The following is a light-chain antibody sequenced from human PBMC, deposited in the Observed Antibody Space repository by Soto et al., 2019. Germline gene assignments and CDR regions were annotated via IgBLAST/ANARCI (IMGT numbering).Light chain of an antibody. CDR1: QSINSW. V-gene: IGKV1-5*01. Sequence: DIQMTQSPSTLSASVGDRVTITCRASQSINSWVAWFQQKPGKAPKVLIYDASTLESGVPSRFSGSGSGTEFTLTIDRLPPYECATYFCQRYNAFSQTFGQRTQVEI. CDR3: QRYNAFSQT. J-gene: IGKJ1*01. CDR2: DAS.